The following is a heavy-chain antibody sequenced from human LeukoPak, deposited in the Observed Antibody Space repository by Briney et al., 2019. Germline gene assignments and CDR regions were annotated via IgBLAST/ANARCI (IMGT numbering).Heavy chain of an antibody. J-gene: IGHJ5*02. CDR1: GVTLSPYG. V-gene: IGHV3-30*18. D-gene: IGHD3-10*01. CDR3: AKEGTPQVSTWYDL. CDR2: ISYEGGTQ. Sequence: GMSLRLSCAASGVTLSPYGMHWVRQAPGKGLEWLAVISYEGGTQHYADSVKGRFIISRDNPRNTLYLQMNILRTEDTAVYYCAKEGTPQVSTWYDLWGQGTQAIVSS.